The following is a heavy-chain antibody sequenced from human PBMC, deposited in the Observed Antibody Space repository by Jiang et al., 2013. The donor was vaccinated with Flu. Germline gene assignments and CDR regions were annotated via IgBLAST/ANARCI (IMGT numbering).Heavy chain of an antibody. Sequence: RLSCAASGFTFSTYGMHWVRQAPGKGLEWVSAISGSGGNTYYADSVKGRFTISRDNSKNTLYLQMNGLRADDTAVYYCAKDGLRFDYWGQGSPGHRLL. CDR1: GFTFSTYG. CDR2: ISGSGGNT. J-gene: IGHJ4*02. V-gene: IGHV3-23*01. CDR3: AKDGLRFDY. D-gene: IGHD2-15*01.